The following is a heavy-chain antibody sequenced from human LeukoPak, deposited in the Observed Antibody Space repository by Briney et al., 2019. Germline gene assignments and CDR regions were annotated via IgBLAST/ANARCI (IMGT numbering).Heavy chain of an antibody. V-gene: IGHV1-46*01. J-gene: IGHJ4*02. CDR2: INPSGGST. D-gene: IGHD2-2*01. CDR3: ARDAPLSGIVVVPAAYFDY. CDR1: GYTFTSYY. Sequence: ASVKVSCKASGYTFTSYYMHWVRQAPGQGLEWMGIINPSGGSTSYAQKFQGRVTMTRDTSTSTVYMELSSLRSEDTAVYYCARDAPLSGIVVVPAAYFDYWGQGTLVTVSS.